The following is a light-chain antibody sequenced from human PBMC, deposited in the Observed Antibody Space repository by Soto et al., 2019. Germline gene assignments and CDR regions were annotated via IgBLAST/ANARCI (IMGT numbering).Light chain of an antibody. J-gene: IGKJ5*01. V-gene: IGKV1-39*01. CDR3: QQYGSSLPIT. CDR1: QSISSY. CDR2: AAS. Sequence: DIQMTQSPSSLSASVGDRVTITCRASQSISSYLNWYQQKPGKAPKLLIYAASSLQSGVPSRFSGSGSGTDFTLTISRLEPEDFAVYYCQQYGSSLPITFGQGTRLEIK.